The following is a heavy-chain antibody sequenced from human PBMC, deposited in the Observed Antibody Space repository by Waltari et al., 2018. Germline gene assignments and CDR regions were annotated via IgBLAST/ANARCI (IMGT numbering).Heavy chain of an antibody. V-gene: IGHV1-24*01. Sequence: QVQLVQSGAEVKKPGASVKVSCKVSGYTLTELSMHWVRQAPGKGLEWMGGVEPEDGETSYARKFQGRVTMTEDTSTDTAYMELSSLRSEDTAVYYCATDLRGRIAARPFPEDYWGQGTLVTVSS. CDR2: VEPEDGET. CDR3: ATDLRGRIAARPFPEDY. J-gene: IGHJ4*02. D-gene: IGHD6-6*01. CDR1: GYTLTELS.